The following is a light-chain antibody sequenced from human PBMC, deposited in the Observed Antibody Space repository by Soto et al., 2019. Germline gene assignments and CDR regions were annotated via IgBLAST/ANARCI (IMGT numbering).Light chain of an antibody. CDR2: KAS. Sequence: DIQMTQSPSSLSASVGDRVTITCRASQGISNSLAWYQQKPGKAHKLLIYKASSLESGVQSRFSGSGSGTEFTLTIRSLQPDDFATYYCKQYNSYSRTFGQGTKVDIK. V-gene: IGKV1-5*03. J-gene: IGKJ1*01. CDR1: QGISNS. CDR3: KQYNSYSRT.